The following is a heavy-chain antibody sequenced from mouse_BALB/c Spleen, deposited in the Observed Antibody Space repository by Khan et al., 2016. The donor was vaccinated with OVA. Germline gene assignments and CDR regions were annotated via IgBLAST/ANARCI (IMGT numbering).Heavy chain of an antibody. CDR2: IWGGGTT. V-gene: IGHV2-6-5*01. CDR1: GFSLTDYG. CDR3: AKGVWSYYFALDY. J-gene: IGHJ4*01. D-gene: IGHD2-10*02. Sequence: QMQLEESGPGLVAPSQNLSITCPVSGFSLTDYGVSWIRQPPGKGLELLGVIWGGGTTYYNSALKSRLIISKDNSMSQVFLKMNSLQTDDTAMYYCAKGVWSYYFALDYWGQGTSVTVSA.